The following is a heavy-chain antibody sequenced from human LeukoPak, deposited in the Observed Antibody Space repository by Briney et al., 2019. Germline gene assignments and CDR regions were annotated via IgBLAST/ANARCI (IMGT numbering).Heavy chain of an antibody. Sequence: GGSLRLSCAASGFTFSSYNMKWVRQAPGKGLEWVSSISTSSSYIYYADSVKGRFTISRDNAKNSLYLQMNSLRAEDTAVYYCARRRGVLDYWGQGTLVTVSS. CDR1: GFTFSSYN. CDR3: ARRRGVLDY. J-gene: IGHJ4*02. V-gene: IGHV3-21*01. D-gene: IGHD1-26*01. CDR2: ISTSSSYI.